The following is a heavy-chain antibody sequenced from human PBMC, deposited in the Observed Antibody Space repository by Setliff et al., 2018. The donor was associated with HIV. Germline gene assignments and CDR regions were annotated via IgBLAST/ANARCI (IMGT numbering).Heavy chain of an antibody. CDR2: IHPSDFDT. D-gene: IGHD2-21*02. CDR1: GYTFTNYW. CDR3: TRRRRAPGTAPLEAF. V-gene: IGHV5-51*01. Sequence: PGESLTISCQASGYTFTNYWIGWVRQMPGKGLEWVGVIHPSDFDTRYGPSFQGQVTISADRSVSTAYLQWRSLKASDTAMYYCTRRRRAPGTAPLEAFWGRGTLVTVSS. J-gene: IGHJ4*02.